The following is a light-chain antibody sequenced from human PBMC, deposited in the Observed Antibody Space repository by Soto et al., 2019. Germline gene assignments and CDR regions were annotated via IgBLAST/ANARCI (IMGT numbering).Light chain of an antibody. Sequence: QSALTQPASVSGSPGQSITISCTGTSSDVGSYNLVSWYQHHPGKAPKLMIYEGSKRPSGVSNRFSGSKSGNTASLTISGLQAEDDADYYCCSYAGSSTFNVVFGGGTKLTVL. CDR2: EGS. CDR1: SSDVGSYNL. V-gene: IGLV2-23*03. J-gene: IGLJ2*01. CDR3: CSYAGSSTFNVV.